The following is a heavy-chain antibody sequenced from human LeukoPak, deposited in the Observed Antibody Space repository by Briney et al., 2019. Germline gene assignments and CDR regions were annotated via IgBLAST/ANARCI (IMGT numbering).Heavy chain of an antibody. J-gene: IGHJ4*02. CDR2: ISYDGSNK. Sequence: GGSLRLSCAASGFTFSSYGMHWVRQAPGKRLEWVAVISYDGSNKYYADSVKGRFTISRDNSKNTLYLQMNSLRAEDTAVYYCAKERTVTTALDYWGQGTLVTVSS. V-gene: IGHV3-30*18. D-gene: IGHD4-17*01. CDR1: GFTFSSYG. CDR3: AKERTVTTALDY.